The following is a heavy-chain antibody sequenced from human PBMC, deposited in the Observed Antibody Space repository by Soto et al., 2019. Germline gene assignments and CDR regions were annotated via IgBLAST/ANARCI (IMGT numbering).Heavy chain of an antibody. CDR3: ARGGRRPEYFYDSSAYKDAFDV. D-gene: IGHD3-22*01. CDR1: GYTFTGYY. V-gene: IGHV1-2*02. CDR2: LNPDSSAT. Sequence: ASVKVSCKASGYTFTGYYIHWLRQAPGHGLQWMGWLNPDSSATNYAQNFQGRVTMTRDTSISTAYMELTRLKSGDTAVDYYARGGRRPEYFYDSSAYKDAFDVWGQGTMVTVSS. J-gene: IGHJ3*01.